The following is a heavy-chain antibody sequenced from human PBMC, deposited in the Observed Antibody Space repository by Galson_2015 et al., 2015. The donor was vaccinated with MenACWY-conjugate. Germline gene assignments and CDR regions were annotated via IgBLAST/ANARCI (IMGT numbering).Heavy chain of an antibody. V-gene: IGHV1-18*01. CDR2: ISAYNGNT. CDR1: GYTFTSYG. Sequence: SVKVSCKASGYTFTSYGISWVRQAPGQGLEWMGWISAYNGNTNYAQKFQGRVTITADESMTTAYMELSTLRSEDTAVYYCARGKGNEISGRFYHFDLWGQGTLVTVSS. D-gene: IGHD2-15*01. CDR3: ARGKGNEISGRFYHFDL. J-gene: IGHJ4*02.